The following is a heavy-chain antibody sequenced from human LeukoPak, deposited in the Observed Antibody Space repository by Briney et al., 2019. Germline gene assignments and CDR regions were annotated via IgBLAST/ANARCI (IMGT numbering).Heavy chain of an antibody. CDR2: IRYDGSDK. CDR3: AKEIWRALYKDY. V-gene: IGHV3-30*02. Sequence: PGGSLRLSCAASEFTFSSYGMHWVRQAPGKGLELVAFIRYDGSDKYYADSVKFRFTISRENSKNTLYLQMNSLRAEDTAVYYCAKEIWRALYKDYWGQGTLVTVSS. CDR1: EFTFSSYG. D-gene: IGHD1-1*01. J-gene: IGHJ4*02.